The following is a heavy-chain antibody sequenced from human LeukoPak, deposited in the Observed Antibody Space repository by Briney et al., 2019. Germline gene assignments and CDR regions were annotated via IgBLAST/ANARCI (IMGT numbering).Heavy chain of an antibody. Sequence: GGSLRLSCAASGFTFSSYAMSWVRQAPGKGLEWVSVISGSGGSTYYADSVKGRFTISRDNSKNTLYLQMNSLRAEDTAVYYCAKGSRVEPVAYCDYWGQGTLVTVSS. V-gene: IGHV3-23*01. CDR2: ISGSGGST. CDR1: GFTFSSYA. CDR3: AKGSRVEPVAYCDY. J-gene: IGHJ4*02. D-gene: IGHD2-2*01.